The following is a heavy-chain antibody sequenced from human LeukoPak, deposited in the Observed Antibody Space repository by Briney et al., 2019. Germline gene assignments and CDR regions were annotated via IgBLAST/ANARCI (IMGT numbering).Heavy chain of an antibody. J-gene: IGHJ4*02. CDR2: ISAYNGNT. CDR1: GGTFSSYG. CDR3: ARDDYDILTGLASFDY. Sequence: ASVKVSCKASGGTFSSYGISWVRQAPGQGLEWMGWISAYNGNTNYAQKLQGRVTMTTDTSTSTAYMELRSLRSDDMAVYYCARDDYDILTGLASFDYWGQGTLVTVSS. V-gene: IGHV1-18*03. D-gene: IGHD3-9*01.